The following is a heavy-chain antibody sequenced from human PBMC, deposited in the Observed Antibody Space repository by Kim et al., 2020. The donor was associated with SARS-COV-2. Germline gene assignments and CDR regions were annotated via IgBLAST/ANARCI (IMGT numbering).Heavy chain of an antibody. J-gene: IGHJ5*02. CDR2: INAGNGNT. CDR3: ARGYYGSDLT. Sequence: ASVKVSCKASGYTFTSYAMHWVRQAPGQRLEWMGWINAGNGNTKHSQKFQGRVTITRDTSASTAYMELSSLRSEDTAVYYCARGYYGSDLTWGQGTLVTVSS. V-gene: IGHV1-3*01. D-gene: IGHD3-10*01. CDR1: GYTFTSYA.